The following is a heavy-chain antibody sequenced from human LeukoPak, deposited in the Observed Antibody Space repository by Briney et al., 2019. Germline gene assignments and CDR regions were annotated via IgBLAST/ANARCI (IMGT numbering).Heavy chain of an antibody. D-gene: IGHD2-2*01. CDR3: ARDGYCSSTSCGGVYYYGMDV. CDR1: GFTFSSYA. V-gene: IGHV3-30*04. J-gene: IGHJ6*04. Sequence: PGRSLRLSCAASGFTFSSYAMHWVRQAPGKGLEWVAVISYDGSNKYYADSVKGRFTISRDNSKNTLYLQMNSLRAEDTAVYYCARDGYCSSTSCGGVYYYGMDVWGKGTTVTVSS. CDR2: ISYDGSNK.